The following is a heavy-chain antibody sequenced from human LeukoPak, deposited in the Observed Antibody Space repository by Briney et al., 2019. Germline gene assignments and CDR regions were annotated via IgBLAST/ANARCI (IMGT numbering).Heavy chain of an antibody. J-gene: IGHJ4*02. CDR1: GFTFNNYA. CDR3: AKVYDSSGYYRGWFDY. V-gene: IGHV3-23*01. Sequence: PGGSLRLSCAASGFTFNNYALSWVRQAPGKGLEWISAISGVGGNTYYADSVKGRFTISSDISKNTLYLQMNSLRAEDTAVYYCAKVYDSSGYYRGWFDYWGQGTLVTVSS. D-gene: IGHD3-22*01. CDR2: ISGVGGNT.